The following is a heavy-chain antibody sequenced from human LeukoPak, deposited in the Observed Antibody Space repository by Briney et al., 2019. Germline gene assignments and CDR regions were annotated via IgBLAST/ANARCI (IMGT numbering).Heavy chain of an antibody. Sequence: SETLSLTCTVSGGSISSYYWSWIRQPPGKGLEWIGYIYYSGSTNYNPSLKSRVTISVDTSKNQFSLKLSSVTAADTAVYYCARTSIQLWSRPYYYMDVWGKGTTVTVSS. V-gene: IGHV4-59*01. D-gene: IGHD5-18*01. CDR1: GGSISSYY. CDR2: IYYSGST. CDR3: ARTSIQLWSRPYYYMDV. J-gene: IGHJ6*03.